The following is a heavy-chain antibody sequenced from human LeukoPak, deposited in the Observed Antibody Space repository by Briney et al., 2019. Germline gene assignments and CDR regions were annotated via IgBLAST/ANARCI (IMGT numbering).Heavy chain of an antibody. V-gene: IGHV4-38-2*01. CDR2: IYHSGST. Sequence: SETLSLTCAVSGYSISSGYYWGWIRQPPGKGLEWIGSIYHSGSTYYNPSLKSRVTISVDTSKNQFSLKLSSVTAADTAVYYCSGYDSGGYYPWSIDYWGQGTLVTVSS. D-gene: IGHD3-22*01. J-gene: IGHJ4*02. CDR1: GYSISSGYY. CDR3: SGYDSGGYYPWSIDY.